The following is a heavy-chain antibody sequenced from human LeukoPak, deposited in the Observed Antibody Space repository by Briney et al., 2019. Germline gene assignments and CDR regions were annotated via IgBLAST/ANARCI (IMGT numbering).Heavy chain of an antibody. CDR2: INHSGST. V-gene: IGHV4-34*01. J-gene: IGHJ4*02. Sequence: SETLSLTCAVYGGSFSGYYWSWIRQPPGKGLEWIGEINHSGSTNYNPSLKSRVTISVDTSKNQFSLKLSSVTAADTAVYYCARGSPPYYYDSSGYKNWGQGTLVTVSS. D-gene: IGHD3-22*01. CDR3: ARGSPPYYYDSSGYKN. CDR1: GGSFSGYY.